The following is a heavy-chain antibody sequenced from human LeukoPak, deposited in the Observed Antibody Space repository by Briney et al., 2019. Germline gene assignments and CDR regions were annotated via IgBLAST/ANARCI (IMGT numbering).Heavy chain of an antibody. CDR3: ARDRGSRRYNNGYSEY. CDR1: GFTFSSYT. J-gene: IGHJ4*02. V-gene: IGHV3-21*01. Sequence: PGGSLRLSCAASGFTFSSYTINWVRQAPGKGLEWVSSISSSGSYIYYADSVKGRFTVSRDNAKNSPYLQMNSLRADDTAMYYCARDRGSRRYNNGYSEYWGQGTLVTVSS. CDR2: ISSSGSYI. D-gene: IGHD5-18*01.